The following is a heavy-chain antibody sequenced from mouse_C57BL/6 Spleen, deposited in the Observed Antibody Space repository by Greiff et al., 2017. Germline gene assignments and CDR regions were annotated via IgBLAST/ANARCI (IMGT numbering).Heavy chain of an antibody. D-gene: IGHD2-2*01. Sequence: VQLQQSGAELVRPGTSVKVSCKASGYAFTNYLIEWVKQRPGQGLEWIGVINPGSGGTNYNEKFKGKATLTADKSSSTAYMQLSSLTSEDSAVYFSARSGYGYDGAYWGQGTLVTVSA. CDR2: INPGSGGT. CDR1: GYAFTNYL. CDR3: ARSGYGYDGAY. J-gene: IGHJ3*01. V-gene: IGHV1-54*01.